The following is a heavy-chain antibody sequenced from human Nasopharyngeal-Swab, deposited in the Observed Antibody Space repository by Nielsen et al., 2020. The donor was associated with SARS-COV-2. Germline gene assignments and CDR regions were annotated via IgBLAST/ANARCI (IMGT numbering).Heavy chain of an antibody. CDR2: ISAYNGNT. CDR3: AKVRGGYSSSWYDY. V-gene: IGHV1-18*01. Sequence: WVRQAPGQGLEGMGWISAYNGNTNYAQKLQGRVTMTTDTSTSTAYMELRSLRSDDTAVYYCAKVRGGYSSSWYDYWGQGTLVTVSS. D-gene: IGHD6-13*01. J-gene: IGHJ4*02.